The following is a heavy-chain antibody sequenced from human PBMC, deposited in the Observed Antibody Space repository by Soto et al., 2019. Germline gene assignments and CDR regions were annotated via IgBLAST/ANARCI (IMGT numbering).Heavy chain of an antibody. CDR1: GFTFSSYP. D-gene: IGHD5-12*01. J-gene: IGHJ4*02. CDR3: ANDDLPRPPGGSYFAY. CDR2: ISGSGGSI. Sequence: LRLSCAASGFTFSSYPMSWVRQAPWKGLAWVSAISGSGGSIYYADSVKGRFTISRDNSKHTLYLQMNSLRAEDTAVYYCANDDLPRPPGGSYFAYRGQRTLVTVSS. V-gene: IGHV3-23*01.